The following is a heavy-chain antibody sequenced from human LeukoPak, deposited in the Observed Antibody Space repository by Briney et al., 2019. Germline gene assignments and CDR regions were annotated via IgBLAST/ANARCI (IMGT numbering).Heavy chain of an antibody. J-gene: IGHJ4*02. CDR2: IIPIFGTA. V-gene: IGHV1-69*01. CDR3: ARSVGCSGGSCYHPEEY. D-gene: IGHD2-15*01. Sequence: GSSVKVSCKASGGTFSSYAISWVRQAPGQGLEWMGGIIPIFGTANYAQKFQGRVTITADESTSTAYMELSSLRSEDTAVYYCARSVGCSGGSCYHPEEYWGQGTLVTVSS. CDR1: GGTFSSYA.